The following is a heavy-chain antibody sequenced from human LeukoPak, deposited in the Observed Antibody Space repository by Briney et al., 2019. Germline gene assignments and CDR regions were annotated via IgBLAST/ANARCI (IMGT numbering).Heavy chain of an antibody. V-gene: IGHV3-23*01. J-gene: IGHJ4*02. CDR3: AKRGGSYGDYGDFDY. CDR1: GFTFTSYA. D-gene: IGHD4-17*01. Sequence: GGSLRLSCVASGFTFTSYAMSWVSQAPGKGLEWVSSISSSGGNKYYVDSVKGRFTISRDNSKNTLYLHMNSLRAEDTAVYYCAKRGGSYGDYGDFDYWGLGTLVTVSS. CDR2: ISSSGGNK.